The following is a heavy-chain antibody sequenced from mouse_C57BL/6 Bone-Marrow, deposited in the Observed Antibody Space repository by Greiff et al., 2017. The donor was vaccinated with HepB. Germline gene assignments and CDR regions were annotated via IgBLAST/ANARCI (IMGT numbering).Heavy chain of an antibody. CDR3: TGITTVVAPGFAY. J-gene: IGHJ3*01. Sequence: EVKLQESGGGLVQPGGSMKLSCAASGFTFSDAWMDWVRQSPEKGLEWVAEIRNKANNHATYYAESVKGRFTISRDDSKSSVYLQMNSLRAEDTGIYYCTGITTVVAPGFAYWGQGTLVTVSA. V-gene: IGHV6-6*01. CDR2: IRNKANNHAT. CDR1: GFTFSDAW. D-gene: IGHD1-1*01.